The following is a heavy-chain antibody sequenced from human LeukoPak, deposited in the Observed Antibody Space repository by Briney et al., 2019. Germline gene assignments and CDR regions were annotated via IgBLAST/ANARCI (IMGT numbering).Heavy chain of an antibody. CDR2: MNPNSGNT. J-gene: IGHJ6*02. D-gene: IGHD2/OR15-2a*01. Sequence: ASVKVSCKASGYTFTSYDINWVRQATGQGLEWMGWMNPNSGNTGYAQKFQGRVTMTRNTSISTAYMGLSSLRSEDTAVYYCARIVTSPGSYGMDVWGQGTTVTVSS. CDR1: GYTFTSYD. V-gene: IGHV1-8*01. CDR3: ARIVTSPGSYGMDV.